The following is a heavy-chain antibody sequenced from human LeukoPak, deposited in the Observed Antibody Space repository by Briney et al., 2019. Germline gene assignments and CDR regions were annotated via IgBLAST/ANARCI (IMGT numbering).Heavy chain of an antibody. V-gene: IGHV1-18*01. J-gene: IGHJ4*02. CDR1: GYSFVNYG. CDR2: ISVGSGNT. CDR3: ARDSDHEVDY. Sequence: ASVRVSCKASGYSFVNYGVSWVRQAPGQGLEWLGWISVGSGNTHYAQSFQGRVTMTRDKSTSTVYMDMSSLTSDDTAVYYCARDSDHEVDYWGQGVLVTVSS. D-gene: IGHD1-14*01.